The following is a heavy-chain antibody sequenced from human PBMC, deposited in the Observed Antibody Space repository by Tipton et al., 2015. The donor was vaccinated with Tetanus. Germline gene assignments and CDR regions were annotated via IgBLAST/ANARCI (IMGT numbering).Heavy chain of an antibody. Sequence: TLSLTCSVSGGSMSPYYWSWIRQSPGTGLEWIGYIYSNGTTNYNPSLKSRVTMSVDTSKKQFSLKLNFVTAADTGVYYCARDGGDSGPWGQGTQVTVSS. J-gene: IGHJ5*02. CDR2: IYSNGTT. CDR3: ARDGGDSGP. V-gene: IGHV4-59*13. CDR1: GGSMSPYY. D-gene: IGHD2-21*01.